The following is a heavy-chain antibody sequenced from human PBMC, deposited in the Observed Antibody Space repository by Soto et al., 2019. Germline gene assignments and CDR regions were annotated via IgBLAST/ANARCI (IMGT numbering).Heavy chain of an antibody. CDR2: ISAYNGNT. CDR3: ARDLEVLRYFDWPYDAFDI. J-gene: IGHJ3*02. Sequence: ASVKVSCKASGYTFTSYGISWVRQAPGQGLEWKGWISAYNGNTNYAQKLQGRVTMTTDTSTSTAYMELRSLRSDDTAVYYCARDLEVLRYFDWPYDAFDIWGQGTMVTVSS. D-gene: IGHD3-9*01. CDR1: GYTFTSYG. V-gene: IGHV1-18*01.